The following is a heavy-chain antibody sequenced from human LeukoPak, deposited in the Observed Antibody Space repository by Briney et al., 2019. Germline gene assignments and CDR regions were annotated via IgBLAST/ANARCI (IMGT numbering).Heavy chain of an antibody. V-gene: IGHV1-69*04. D-gene: IGHD3-9*01. CDR1: GGTFSSYA. Sequence: SVKVSCKASGGTFSSYAISWVRQAPGQGLEWMGRIIPILGIANYAQKFQGRVTITADKSTSTAYMELSSLRSEDTAVYYCATDYDILTGRDYWGQGTLVTVSS. CDR3: ATDYDILTGRDY. CDR2: IIPILGIA. J-gene: IGHJ4*02.